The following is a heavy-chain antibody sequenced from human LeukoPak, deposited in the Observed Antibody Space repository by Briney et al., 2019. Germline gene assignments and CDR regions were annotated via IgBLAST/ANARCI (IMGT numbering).Heavy chain of an antibody. Sequence: GESLKISCKGSGYSFTSYWIGWVRQMPGKGLEWMGIICPGDSDTRYSPSFQGQVTISADKSISTAYLQWSSLKASDTAMYYCATGITMVRGVIITSFDYWGQGTLVTVSS. J-gene: IGHJ4*02. CDR3: ATGITMVRGVIITSFDY. V-gene: IGHV5-51*01. D-gene: IGHD3-10*01. CDR1: GYSFTSYW. CDR2: ICPGDSDT.